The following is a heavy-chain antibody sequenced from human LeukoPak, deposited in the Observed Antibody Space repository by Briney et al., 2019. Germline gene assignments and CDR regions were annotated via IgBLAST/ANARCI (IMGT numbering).Heavy chain of an antibody. CDR3: ARYLATSYYYYYYMDV. CDR2: ISSSSSYI. V-gene: IGHV3-21*01. CDR1: EFTFSSYS. J-gene: IGHJ6*03. D-gene: IGHD5-12*01. Sequence: GGSLRLSCAASEFTFSSYSMNWVRQAPGKGLEWVSSISSSSSYIYYADSVKGRFTISRDNAKNSLYLQMNSLRAEDTAVYYCARYLATSYYYYYYMDVWGKGTTVTVSS.